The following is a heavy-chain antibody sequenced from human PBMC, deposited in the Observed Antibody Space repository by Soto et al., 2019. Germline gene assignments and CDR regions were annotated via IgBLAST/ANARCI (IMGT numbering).Heavy chain of an antibody. CDR1: GFTFSDHY. D-gene: IGHD3-22*01. CDR3: ARARSGYPIDL. J-gene: IGHJ5*02. CDR2: IKNKDRAYTR. V-gene: IGHV3-72*01. Sequence: GGSLRLSCAASGFTFSDHYMDWVRQAPGKGLEWVSRIKNKDRAYTREYAASVEGRFTISRDDSKNSVYLQMNSLKTEDTAMYYCARARSGYPIDLWGQGTLVTV.